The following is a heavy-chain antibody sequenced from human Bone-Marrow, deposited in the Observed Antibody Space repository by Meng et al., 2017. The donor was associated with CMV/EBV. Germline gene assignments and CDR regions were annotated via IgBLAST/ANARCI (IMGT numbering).Heavy chain of an antibody. V-gene: IGHV1-69*05. J-gene: IGHJ3*02. D-gene: IGHD2-2*01. Sequence: SVKVSCKASGYTFTSYDINWVRQATGQVLEWMGGIIHIFGAANYAQNFQGRVTITTDESTSTAYMELSSQRSEDTAVYYCTRNMYQLLFDDAFDIWGQGTMVTV. CDR2: IIHIFGAA. CDR1: GYTFTSYD. CDR3: TRNMYQLLFDDAFDI.